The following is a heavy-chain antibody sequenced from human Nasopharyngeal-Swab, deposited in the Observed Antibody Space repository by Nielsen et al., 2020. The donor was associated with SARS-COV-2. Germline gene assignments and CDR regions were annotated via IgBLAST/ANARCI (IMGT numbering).Heavy chain of an antibody. CDR3: AHQGVTGTTGGFDY. CDR2: IDPSDSYT. D-gene: IGHD1-7*01. J-gene: IGHJ4*02. V-gene: IGHV5-10-1*01. CDR1: GYSFTSYC. Sequence: GESLKISCTGSGYSFTSYCISWVRQMPGKGLEWMGRIDPSDSYTNSSPSFQGHVTISADKSISTAYLQWSSLKASDTAMYYCAHQGVTGTTGGFDYWGQGTLVTVSS.